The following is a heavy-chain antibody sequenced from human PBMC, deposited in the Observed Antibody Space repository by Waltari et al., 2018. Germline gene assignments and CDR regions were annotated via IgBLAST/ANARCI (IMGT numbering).Heavy chain of an antibody. J-gene: IGHJ5*02. CDR3: ARADRGPRSGSSATPAWGP. D-gene: IGHD1-26*01. Sequence: QVQLQQWGAGLLKPSETLSLTCAVPGWSFTFFSWTWIRQPPGKGLEGIGEINPCGTTNYSPSLRSRVSISSDTSKNQFSLKLTSVTAADTAVYYCARADRGPRSGSSATPAWGPWGQGTLVTVSS. V-gene: IGHV4-34*01. CDR1: GWSFTFFS. CDR2: INPCGTT.